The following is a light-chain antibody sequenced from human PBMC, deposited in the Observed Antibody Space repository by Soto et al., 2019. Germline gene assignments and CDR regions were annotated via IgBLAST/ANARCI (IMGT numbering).Light chain of an antibody. CDR3: QQSNSWPYT. CDR1: QSVSSN. CDR2: GAS. Sequence: EIVMTQSPATLSVSPGERATLSCRASQSVSSNLAWYQQKPGQGPRLLFYGASTRATGIPARFIGSGSGTAFTLTIISLQFEDFAVYYCQQSNSWPYTFGQGTKLEIK. V-gene: IGKV3-15*01. J-gene: IGKJ2*01.